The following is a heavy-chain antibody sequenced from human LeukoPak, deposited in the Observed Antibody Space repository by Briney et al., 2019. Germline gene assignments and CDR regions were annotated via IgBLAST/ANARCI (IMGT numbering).Heavy chain of an antibody. Sequence: GGSLRLSCAASGFTFNNYTMSWVRQAPGKGLEWVSAISGSGGSTYYADPVKGRFTISRDNSKNTLSLQMNSLRAEDTAVYYCAKPLATSVNWFDPWGQGTLVTVSS. CDR1: GFTFNNYT. J-gene: IGHJ5*02. D-gene: IGHD4-17*01. CDR2: ISGSGGST. CDR3: AKPLATSVNWFDP. V-gene: IGHV3-23*01.